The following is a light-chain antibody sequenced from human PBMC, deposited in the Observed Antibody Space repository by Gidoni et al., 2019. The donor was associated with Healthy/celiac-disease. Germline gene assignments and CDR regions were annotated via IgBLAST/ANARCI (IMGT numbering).Light chain of an antibody. V-gene: IGKV4-1*01. CDR1: PSGLYSSNNKNY. CDR2: WAS. CDR3: QQYDNTPRT. Sequence: IVMTQSPVFPAVPLGERATINCTSSPSGLYSSNNKNYLAWYQQKPGQPPKLLIYWASTRETGVPDRFSGSGSGTDFTLTISRLQAEDFAVYYCQQYDNTPRTFGGGTKVEIK. J-gene: IGKJ4*01.